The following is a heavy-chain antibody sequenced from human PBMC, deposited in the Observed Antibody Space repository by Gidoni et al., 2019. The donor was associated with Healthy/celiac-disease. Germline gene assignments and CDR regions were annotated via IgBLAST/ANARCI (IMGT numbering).Heavy chain of an antibody. CDR2: IISSGSYI. CDR3: ARDSGYYCSGGSCYSGYYYYMDA. D-gene: IGHD2-15*01. V-gene: IGHV3-21*01. J-gene: IGHJ6*03. CDR1: GFTFSSYS. Sequence: EVQLVESGGGLVKPGGSLRLSCAASGFTFSSYSMNWVRQAPGKGLEWVSSIISSGSYIYDADSVKGRFTISRDNAKNSLYLQMNSRRAEDTAVYYCARDSGYYCSGGSCYSGYYYYMDAWGKGTTVTVSS.